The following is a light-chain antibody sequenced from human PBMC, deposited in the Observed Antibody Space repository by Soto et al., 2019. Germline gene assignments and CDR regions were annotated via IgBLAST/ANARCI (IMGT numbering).Light chain of an antibody. CDR3: QQSYNTPRT. V-gene: IGKV1-6*01. J-gene: IGKJ1*01. CDR2: AAS. Sequence: AIQMTQSPSSLSASIGDRVTISCRASQDIRNDLGWYQHKPGKAPKLLIYAASSLQSGVPSRFSVSKSGTDFTLTISSLHPEDFAAYFCQQSYNTPRTFGQGTRWIS. CDR1: QDIRND.